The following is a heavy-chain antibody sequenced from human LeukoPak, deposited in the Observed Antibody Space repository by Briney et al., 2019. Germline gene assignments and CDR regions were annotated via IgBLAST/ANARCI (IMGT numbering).Heavy chain of an antibody. CDR2: ISSSSYI. D-gene: IGHD5-24*01. V-gene: IGHV3-21*01. CDR1: GFTFSSYS. Sequence: GGSLRLSCAASGFTFSSYSMNWVRQAPGKELEWVSSISSSSYIYYADSVKGRFTISRDNAKNSLYLQMNSLRAEDTAVYYCARDYGDGYNRGGAFDIWGQGTMVTVSS. CDR3: ARDYGDGYNRGGAFDI. J-gene: IGHJ3*02.